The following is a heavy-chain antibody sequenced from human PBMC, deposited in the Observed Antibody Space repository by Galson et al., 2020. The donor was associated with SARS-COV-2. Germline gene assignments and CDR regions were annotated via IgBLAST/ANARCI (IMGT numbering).Heavy chain of an antibody. CDR3: AKVGGTTSYYYMDV. CDR1: GFTFSNYG. D-gene: IGHD1-7*01. Sequence: GGSLRLSCAASGFTFSNYGMHWVRQAPGKGLQWVAVISYDGSNTYYADSVKGRFTISRDHSKNTLYLQMNSLRAEDTAVYYCAKVGGTTSYYYMDVWGKEATVTVSS. J-gene: IGHJ6*03. V-gene: IGHV3-30*18. CDR2: ISYDGSNT.